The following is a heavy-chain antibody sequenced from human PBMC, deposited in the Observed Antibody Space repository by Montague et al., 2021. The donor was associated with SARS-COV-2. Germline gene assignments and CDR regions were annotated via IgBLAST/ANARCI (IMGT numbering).Heavy chain of an antibody. CDR3: ARGVRQLGVRYYYYYIGV. D-gene: IGHD6-6*01. Sequence: TLSLTCTVSGGSISSGGYYWSWIRQHPGKGLEWIGYIYYSGSTYYNPSLKSRVTISMDTSKNQFSLKLSSVTAADTAVYYCARGVRQLGVRYYYYYIGVWDKGTTVTVSS. J-gene: IGHJ6*03. V-gene: IGHV4-31*03. CDR2: IYYSGST. CDR1: GGSISSGGYY.